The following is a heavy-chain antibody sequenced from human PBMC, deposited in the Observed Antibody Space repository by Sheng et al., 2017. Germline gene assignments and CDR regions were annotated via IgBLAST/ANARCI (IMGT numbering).Heavy chain of an antibody. CDR2: ITGSGSTT. V-gene: IGHV3-23*04. Sequence: EVQLVESGGGLVQPGGSLRLSCAASGFTFYNYAMTWVRQAPGKGLEWVSSITGSGSTTYHADSVKGRFTISRDNSKSTLYLQMNSLRAEDTAIYYCTKDVGSGSPGAFDYWGQGTLVTASS. CDR3: TKDVGSGSPGAFDY. D-gene: IGHD1-26*01. J-gene: IGHJ4*02. CDR1: GFTFYNYA.